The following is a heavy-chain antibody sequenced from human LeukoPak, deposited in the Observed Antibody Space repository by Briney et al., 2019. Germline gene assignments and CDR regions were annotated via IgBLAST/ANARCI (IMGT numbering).Heavy chain of an antibody. Sequence: ASVNVSCKSSGYTFTSYDINWVRQATGQGLEWMGWMNPNSCNTGYAQKFQDRVTMNRNTPIHTAYMEVNSQRYRDRAVYYCARAGGYCGRISCPYYFDYWGQGSLVAVSS. CDR2: MNPNSCNT. CDR1: GYTFTSYD. CDR3: ARAGGYCGRISCPYYFDY. V-gene: IGHV1-8*01. J-gene: IGHJ4*02. D-gene: IGHD2-15*01.